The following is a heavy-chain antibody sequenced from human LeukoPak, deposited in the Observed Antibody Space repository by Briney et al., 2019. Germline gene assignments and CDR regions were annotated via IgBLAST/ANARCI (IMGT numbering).Heavy chain of an antibody. CDR2: INHSGST. D-gene: IGHD1-26*01. Sequence: SETLSLTCAVYGGSFSGYYWSWIRQPPGKGLEWIGEINHSGSTNYNPSLKSRVTISVDTSKNQFSLKLSFVTAADTAVYYCAGRSGSYYRRYFDYWGQGTLVTVSS. V-gene: IGHV4-34*01. J-gene: IGHJ4*02. CDR3: AGRSGSYYRRYFDY. CDR1: GGSFSGYY.